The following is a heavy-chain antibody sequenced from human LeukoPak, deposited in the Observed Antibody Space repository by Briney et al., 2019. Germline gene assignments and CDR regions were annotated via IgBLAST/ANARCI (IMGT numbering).Heavy chain of an antibody. D-gene: IGHD2-2*01. CDR2: ISGSGGST. Sequence: GGSLRLSCAASGFTFSSYAMSWVRQAPGKGLEWVSAISGSGGSTYYADSVKGRFTISRDNSKNTLYLQMNSLRAEDTAVYYCAKGVVVAPDVTPFDYWGQGTQVTVSS. J-gene: IGHJ4*02. V-gene: IGHV3-23*01. CDR1: GFTFSSYA. CDR3: AKGVVVAPDVTPFDY.